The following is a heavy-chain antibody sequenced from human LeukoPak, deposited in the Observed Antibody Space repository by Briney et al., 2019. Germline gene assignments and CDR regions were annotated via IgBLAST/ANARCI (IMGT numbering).Heavy chain of an antibody. V-gene: IGHV1-18*01. Sequence: ASVKVSCKASGGTFSSYAISWVRQAPGQGLEWMGWISAYNGNTNYAQKLQGRVTMTTDTSTSTAYMELRSLRSGDTAVYYCARSPKGDYWGQGTLVTVSS. CDR1: GGTFSSYA. CDR3: ARSPKGDY. J-gene: IGHJ4*02. CDR2: ISAYNGNT.